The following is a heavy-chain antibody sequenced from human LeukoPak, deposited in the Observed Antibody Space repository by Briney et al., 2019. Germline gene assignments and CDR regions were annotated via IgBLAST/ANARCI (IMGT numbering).Heavy chain of an antibody. J-gene: IGHJ4*02. CDR3: ARSPVKYCSGGSCLPFFDY. CDR2: INSDGSST. CDR1: GFTFSSYW. V-gene: IGHV3-74*01. D-gene: IGHD2-15*01. Sequence: GGSLRLSCAASGFTFSSYWMHWVRQAPGKGLVWVSRINSDGSSTSYADSVKGRFTISRDNAKNTLYPQMNSLRAEDTAVYYCARSPVKYCSGGSCLPFFDYWGQGTLVTVSS.